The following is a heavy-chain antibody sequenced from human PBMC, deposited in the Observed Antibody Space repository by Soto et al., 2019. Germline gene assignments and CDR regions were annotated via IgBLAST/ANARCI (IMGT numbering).Heavy chain of an antibody. CDR3: ARGPNWGYRFDS. J-gene: IGHJ4*02. CDR1: GGTFSGHA. V-gene: IGHV1-69*06. Sequence: QVQLVQSGAEVKKPGSSVKVSYEASGGTFSGHAISWVRQAPGQGPEWMGGLIPLFGTTQHAQNFQDSLTITADKSTSTAYMELTSLRFEDTAIYYCARGPNWGYRFDSWGQGTLVTVSS. D-gene: IGHD7-27*01. CDR2: LIPLFGTT.